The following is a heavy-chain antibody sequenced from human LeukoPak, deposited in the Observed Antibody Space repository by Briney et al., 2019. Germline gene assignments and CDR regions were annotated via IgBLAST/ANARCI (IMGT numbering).Heavy chain of an antibody. CDR2: IYYSGST. CDR1: GGSISSYY. D-gene: IGHD6-13*01. V-gene: IGHV4-59*01. CDR3: ARVEDSSSWYFRY. J-gene: IGHJ1*01. Sequence: SETLSLTCTVSGGSISSYYWSWIRQPPGKGLEWIGYIYYSGSTNYNPSLKNRVTISVDTSKNQFSLKLSSVTAADTAVYYCARVEDSSSWYFRYWGQGTLVTVSS.